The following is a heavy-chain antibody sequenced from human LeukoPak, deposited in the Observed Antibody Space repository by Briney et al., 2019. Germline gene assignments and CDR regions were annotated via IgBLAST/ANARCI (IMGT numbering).Heavy chain of an antibody. V-gene: IGHV4-31*03. J-gene: IGHJ5*01. Sequence: SQTLSLTCTVSGGSISSGGYYWSWIRQHPGKGLEWIGYIYYSGTTYYSTSLRSRVTIFVDTANNQFSLKLNSVAAADTAIYYCARAADRGYGCVNWFDSWGPGTLVTVSS. CDR2: IYYSGTT. CDR1: GGSISSGGYY. CDR3: ARAADRGYGCVNWFDS. D-gene: IGHD3-10*01.